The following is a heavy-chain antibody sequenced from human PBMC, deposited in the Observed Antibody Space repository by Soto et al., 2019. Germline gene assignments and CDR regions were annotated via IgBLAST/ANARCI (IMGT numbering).Heavy chain of an antibody. V-gene: IGHV4-34*01. CDR3: EREVGYYSATRRNLYFDY. Sequence: SETLSLTCAVSGGSFSGYYWGWVRQPPGKGLEWIGDINHTGGSNYNPSLKSRVMISVDTAKTQFSLNVTSVTAADTAVYYCEREVGYYSATRRNLYFDYWGPGTLVT. D-gene: IGHD2-15*01. CDR1: GGSFSGYY. CDR2: INHTGGS. J-gene: IGHJ4*02.